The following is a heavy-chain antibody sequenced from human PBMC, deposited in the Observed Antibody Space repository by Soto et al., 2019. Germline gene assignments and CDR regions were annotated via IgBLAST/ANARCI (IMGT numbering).Heavy chain of an antibody. D-gene: IGHD3-3*01. Sequence: SETLSLTCTVTGGAISGYYWTWIRQSDGEGLEWIGRIYSSGSTNYNPSLKSRVTISLDTSMNYFSLRLSSVTAADTAVYYCERGQRFSDWFDPWGQGTLVTVSS. J-gene: IGHJ5*02. CDR1: GGAISGYY. CDR2: IYSSGST. V-gene: IGHV4-4*07. CDR3: ERGQRFSDWFDP.